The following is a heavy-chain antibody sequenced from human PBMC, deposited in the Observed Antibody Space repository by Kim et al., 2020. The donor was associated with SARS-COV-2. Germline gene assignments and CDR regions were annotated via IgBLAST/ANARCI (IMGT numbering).Heavy chain of an antibody. J-gene: IGHJ4*02. CDR3: AKGSAAARPYYFDY. V-gene: IGHV3-23*01. CDR2: ITNSGDDT. Sequence: GGSLRLSCAASGFTFSSYAMSWVRQAPGKGLEWISAITNSGDDTYHADSVKGRFTISRDNSKNTLSLQMNSLRAEDTALYYCAKGSAAARPYYFDYWGQGTLVTVSS. CDR1: GFTFSSYA. D-gene: IGHD3-10*01.